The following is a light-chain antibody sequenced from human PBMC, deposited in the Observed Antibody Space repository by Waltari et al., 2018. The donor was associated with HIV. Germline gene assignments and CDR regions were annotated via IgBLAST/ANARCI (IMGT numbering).Light chain of an antibody. CDR2: GAT. CDR3: QKYHNTPCT. V-gene: IGKV3-20*01. CDR1: QTLSNIY. Sequence: IVFTQSPGTLSFSPGERATLSCRAIQTLSNIYFVGYQQKPGRAPRLLISGATNRATGIPDRCSGSGYETDFTLTITRLEPEDSAVYYCQKYHNTPCTFGQGTRLEIK. J-gene: IGKJ5*01.